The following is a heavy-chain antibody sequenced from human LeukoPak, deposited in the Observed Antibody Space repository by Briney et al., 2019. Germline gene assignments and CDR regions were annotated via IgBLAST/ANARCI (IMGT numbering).Heavy chain of an antibody. Sequence: ASVKVSCRANGDTFSAYDINWVRQATGQGLEWMGWINPNSGGTNSSQKFQDRVTLTRDTSISTAYMELGSLRSDDTAIYYCARAYGSGSSYHPDYWGQGTLVTVSS. CDR1: GDTFSAYD. D-gene: IGHD3-10*01. V-gene: IGHV1-2*02. CDR2: INPNSGGT. J-gene: IGHJ4*02. CDR3: ARAYGSGSSYHPDY.